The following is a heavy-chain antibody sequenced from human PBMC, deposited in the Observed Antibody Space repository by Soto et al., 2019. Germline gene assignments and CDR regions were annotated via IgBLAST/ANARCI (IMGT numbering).Heavy chain of an antibody. D-gene: IGHD2-15*01. V-gene: IGHV3-30-3*01. Sequence: GGSLRLSCAASGFTFSSYAMHWVRQAPGKGLEWVAVISYDGSNKYYADSVKGRFTISRDNSKNTLYLQMNSLRAEDTAVYYCARPKDIVVVVAATLGAFDIWGQGTMVTVSS. CDR1: GFTFSSYA. CDR3: ARPKDIVVVVAATLGAFDI. CDR2: ISYDGSNK. J-gene: IGHJ3*02.